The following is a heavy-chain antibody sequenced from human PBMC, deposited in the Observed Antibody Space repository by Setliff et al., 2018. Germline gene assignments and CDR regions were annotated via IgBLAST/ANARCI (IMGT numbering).Heavy chain of an antibody. V-gene: IGHV3-48*01. CDR3: ARNGDVDTGFLGYYYYYYMDV. J-gene: IGHJ6*03. D-gene: IGHD5-18*01. Sequence: LRLSCAASGFTFSSYTMNWVRQAPGKGLEWVSYISSSSRTKYYADSVKGRFTISRDNAKNSLYLQMNSLRAEDTAVYYCARNGDVDTGFLGYYYYYYMDVWGKGTTVTAP. CDR1: GFTFSSYT. CDR2: ISSSSRTK.